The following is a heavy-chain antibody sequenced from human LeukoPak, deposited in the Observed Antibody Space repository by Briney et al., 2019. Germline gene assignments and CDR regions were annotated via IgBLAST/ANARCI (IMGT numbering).Heavy chain of an antibody. CDR2: INPNTGRT. V-gene: IGHV1-2*06. D-gene: IGHD6-13*01. Sequence: ASVKVSCKASGYTFTGYYIHWVRQAPGQGLEWMGRINPNTGRTDYAQKFQGRVTMTRDTSITTVYMELSRLTSDDTAIYYCAKVPPSITAAGNWLGPWGQGALVTVSS. J-gene: IGHJ5*02. CDR3: AKVPPSITAAGNWLGP. CDR1: GYTFTGYY.